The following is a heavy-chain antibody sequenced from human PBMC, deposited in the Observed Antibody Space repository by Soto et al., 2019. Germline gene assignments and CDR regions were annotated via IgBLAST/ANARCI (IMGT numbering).Heavy chain of an antibody. Sequence: QVQLVESGGGVVQPGRSLRLSCAASGFTFSSYGMHWVRQAPGKGLEWVAVIWYDGSNKYYADSVKGRFTISRDNSKNTLYLQMNSLRAEDTAVYYCAREHMVATWKPGELFDYWGQGTLVTVSS. V-gene: IGHV3-33*01. J-gene: IGHJ4*02. CDR3: AREHMVATWKPGELFDY. CDR2: IWYDGSNK. D-gene: IGHD5-12*01. CDR1: GFTFSSYG.